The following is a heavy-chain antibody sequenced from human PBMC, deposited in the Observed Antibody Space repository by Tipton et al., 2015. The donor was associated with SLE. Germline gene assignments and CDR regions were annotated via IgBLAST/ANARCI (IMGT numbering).Heavy chain of an antibody. D-gene: IGHD5-24*01. CDR3: ASKDGYNSPVAFDI. Sequence: TLSLTCTVSGGSLSSYYWSWIRQPPGKGLEWIGYIYYSGSTYYNPSLKSRVTISVDTSKNQFSLTLSSVTAADTAVYYCASKDGYNSPVAFDIWGQGTMVTVSS. J-gene: IGHJ3*02. CDR1: GGSLSSYY. V-gene: IGHV4-59*12. CDR2: IYYSGST.